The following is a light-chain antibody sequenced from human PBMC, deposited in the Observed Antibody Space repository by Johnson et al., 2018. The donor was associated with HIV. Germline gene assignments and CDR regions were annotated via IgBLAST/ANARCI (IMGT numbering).Light chain of an antibody. Sequence: QSVLTQPPSVSAAPGQKVNISCSGSSSNIGNNYVSWYQQLPETAPKLLIYDSNKRPSGIPDRFSGSKSGTSATLGITGLQTGDEADYYCGTWDSSLSADVFGTGTKVTVL. V-gene: IGLV1-51*01. CDR2: DSN. J-gene: IGLJ1*01. CDR3: GTWDSSLSADV. CDR1: SSNIGNNY.